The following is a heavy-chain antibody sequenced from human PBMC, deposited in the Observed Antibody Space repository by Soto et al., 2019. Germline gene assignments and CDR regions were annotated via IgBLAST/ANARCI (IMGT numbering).Heavy chain of an antibody. CDR2: LYYSGST. V-gene: IGHV4-30-4*01. CDR1: GASISSGDYY. CDR3: ARIKLRYYYGMDV. J-gene: IGHJ6*02. Sequence: QVQLQESGRGLVKPSQTLSLTCTVSGASISSGDYYWSWIRQPPGKGLEWIGYLYYSGSTYYNPSLKSRVTITVDTSKAQFSLKLSSVTAADTAVYYCARIKLRYYYGMDVWGQGTTVTVSS. D-gene: IGHD6-6*01.